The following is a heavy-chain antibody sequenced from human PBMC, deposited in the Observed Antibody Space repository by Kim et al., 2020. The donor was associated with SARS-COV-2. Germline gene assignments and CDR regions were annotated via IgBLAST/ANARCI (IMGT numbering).Heavy chain of an antibody. D-gene: IGHD6-13*01. J-gene: IGHJ4*02. Sequence: GGSLRLSCTASGFTFRSYWMSWVRQAPGKGLEWVANIKEDGSETYYVDSVKGRFTISRDNAENSLYLQMNSLRAEDTAVYFCGRDYSDWGQGTVVAVSS. CDR3: GRDYSD. V-gene: IGHV3-7*01. CDR2: IKEDGSET. CDR1: GFTFRSYW.